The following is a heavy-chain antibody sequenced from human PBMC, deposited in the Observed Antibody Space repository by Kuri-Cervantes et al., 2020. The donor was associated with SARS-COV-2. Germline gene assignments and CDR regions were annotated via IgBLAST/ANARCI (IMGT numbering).Heavy chain of an antibody. D-gene: IGHD4-23*01. Sequence: SVKVSCKASGGTFSSAIISWVRQAPGQGLEWMGGIMPALGMPNYAQKFQGRVTITADKSTSTAYMELSSLRSEDTAVYYCARGSGTVVTPYLAFDIWGQGTMVTVSS. J-gene: IGHJ3*02. CDR1: GGTFSSAI. CDR3: ARGSGTVVTPYLAFDI. CDR2: IMPALGMP. V-gene: IGHV1-69*10.